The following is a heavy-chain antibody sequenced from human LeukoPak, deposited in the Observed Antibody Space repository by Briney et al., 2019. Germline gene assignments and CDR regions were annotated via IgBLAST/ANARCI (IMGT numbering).Heavy chain of an antibody. D-gene: IGHD1-26*01. CDR3: ARGTIVGATFHYDY. Sequence: SETLSLICTVSGGSISSYYWSWIRQPAGKGLEWIGRIYTSGSTNYNPSLKSRVTMSVDTSKNQFSLKLSSVTAADTAVYYCARGTIVGATFHYDYWGQGTLVTVSS. CDR2: IYTSGST. V-gene: IGHV4-4*07. J-gene: IGHJ4*02. CDR1: GGSISSYY.